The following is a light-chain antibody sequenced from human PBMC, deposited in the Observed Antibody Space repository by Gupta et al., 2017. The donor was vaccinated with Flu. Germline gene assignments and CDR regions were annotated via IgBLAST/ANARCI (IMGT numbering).Light chain of an antibody. J-gene: IGLJ3*02. V-gene: IGLV2-8*01. Sequence: TSSDVGGFNSVSWYQHHPGKAPKRIIYEVTKRPSGVPDRFSGSKSGNTASLTVSGLQAEDEADYYCGSYAGSNLYLFGGGTKVTVL. CDR3: GSYAGSNLYL. CDR2: EVT. CDR1: SSDVGGFNS.